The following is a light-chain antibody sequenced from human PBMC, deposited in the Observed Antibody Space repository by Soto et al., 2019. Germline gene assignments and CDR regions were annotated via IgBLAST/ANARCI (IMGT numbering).Light chain of an antibody. CDR1: ALPTQY. V-gene: IGLV3-25*02. J-gene: IGLJ1*01. CDR3: QSADTSGTYYV. CDR2: KDN. Sequence: SYDLTKSTSLSFTPGQTARITCSGDALPTQYVYWYQQKPGQAPRLIIYKDNQRPSEIPERFSASSSGTLATLTISGIQAEDEADFYCQSADTSGTYYVFGTGTKVTVL.